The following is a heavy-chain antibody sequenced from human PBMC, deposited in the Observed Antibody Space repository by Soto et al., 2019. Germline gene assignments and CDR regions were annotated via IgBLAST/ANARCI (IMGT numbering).Heavy chain of an antibody. V-gene: IGHV5-10-1*01. CDR1: GYSFTSYW. J-gene: IGHJ6*02. CDR3: ARGGAARHYGMDV. CDR2: IDPSGSYT. Sequence: GEALKISCKGPGYSFTSYWIRWGRQMPGKGLEWMGGIDPSGSYTNYSPSFQGHVTISADKSISTAYLQWISLEASDTAMYYCARGGAARHYGMDVWGQGTTVTVSS. D-gene: IGHD6-6*01.